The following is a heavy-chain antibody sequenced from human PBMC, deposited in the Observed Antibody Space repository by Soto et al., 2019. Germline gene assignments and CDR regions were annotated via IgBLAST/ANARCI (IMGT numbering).Heavy chain of an antibody. CDR1: GGSISSSNW. CDR2: IYHSGST. CDR3: ARDAGCSGGSCYWFWFDP. Sequence: PSETLSLTCAVPGGSISSSNWWSWVRQPPGKGLEWIGEIYHSGSTNYNPSLKSRVTISVDKSKNQFSLKLSSVTAADTAVYYCARDAGCSGGSCYWFWFDPWGQGTLVTVSS. J-gene: IGHJ5*02. V-gene: IGHV4-4*02. D-gene: IGHD2-15*01.